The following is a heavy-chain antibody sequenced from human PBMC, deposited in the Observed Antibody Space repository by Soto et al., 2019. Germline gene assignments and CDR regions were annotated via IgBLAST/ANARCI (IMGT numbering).Heavy chain of an antibody. CDR3: ATYDYSNHYFDC. V-gene: IGHV4-59*01. CDR1: GDSISSYY. D-gene: IGHD4-4*01. J-gene: IGHJ4*02. CDR2: IYNSGST. Sequence: KSSETLSLTCTVSGDSISSYYWSWIRQPPGKGLEWIGHIYNSGSTNYNPSLKSRVTISVDTSKKQISLKLTSVTAADTAVYYCATYDYSNHYFDCWGQGTLVTVSS.